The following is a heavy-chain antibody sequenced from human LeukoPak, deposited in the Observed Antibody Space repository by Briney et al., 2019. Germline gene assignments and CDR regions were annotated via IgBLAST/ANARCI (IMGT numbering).Heavy chain of an antibody. J-gene: IGHJ3*02. CDR1: GFTFSSYS. Sequence: GGSLRLSCAASGFTFSSYSMNWVRQAPGKGLEWVSYISSSSSTIYYADSVKGRFTISRDNSKNTLYLQMNSLRAEDTAVYYCARAPDSTDAFDIWGQGTMVTVSS. CDR3: ARAPDSTDAFDI. CDR2: ISSSSSTI. D-gene: IGHD4-11*01. V-gene: IGHV3-48*01.